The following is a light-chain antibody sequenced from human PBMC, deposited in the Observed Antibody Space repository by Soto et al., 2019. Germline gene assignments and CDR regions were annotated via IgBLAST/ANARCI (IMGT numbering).Light chain of an antibody. CDR1: SSNIGAGSA. J-gene: IGLJ3*02. Sequence: QPVLTQPPSVSGAPGQRVTISCTGSSSNIGAGSAVHWYQQLPGTAPKLLIYDNSDRSSGVPDRFSGSKSGTSASLAITGLQAEDEADYYCQSYDSSLSASVFGGGTKLTVL. CDR3: QSYDSSLSASV. CDR2: DNS. V-gene: IGLV1-40*01.